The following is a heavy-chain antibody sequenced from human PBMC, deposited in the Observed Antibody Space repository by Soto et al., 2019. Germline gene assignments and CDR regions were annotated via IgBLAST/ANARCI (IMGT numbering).Heavy chain of an antibody. CDR3: AKDIQMASLRMSGHYFDY. CDR2: ISYDGSNK. Sequence: GGSLRLSCAASGFTFSSYVMHWVRQSPGKGLEWVAVISYDGSNKYYADSVKGRFTISRDNSKNTLYLQMNSLRAEDTAVYYCAKDIQMASLRMSGHYFDYWGQGTLVTVSS. CDR1: GFTFSSYV. J-gene: IGHJ4*02. D-gene: IGHD3-10*02. V-gene: IGHV3-30*18.